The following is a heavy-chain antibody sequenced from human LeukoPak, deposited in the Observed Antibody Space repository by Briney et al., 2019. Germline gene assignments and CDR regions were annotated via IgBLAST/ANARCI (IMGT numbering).Heavy chain of an antibody. J-gene: IGHJ4*02. Sequence: GASVKVSCKASGGTFSSYAISWVRRAPGQGLEWMGGIIPIFGTANYAQKFQGRVTITADESTSTAYMELSSLRSEDTAVYYCARQPGRGPAATEYDYWGQGTLVTVSS. V-gene: IGHV1-69*13. CDR3: ARQPGRGPAATEYDY. D-gene: IGHD2-2*01. CDR2: IIPIFGTA. CDR1: GGTFSSYA.